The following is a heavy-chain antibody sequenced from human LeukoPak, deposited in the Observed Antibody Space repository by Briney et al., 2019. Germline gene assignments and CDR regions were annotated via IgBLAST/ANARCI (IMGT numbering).Heavy chain of an antibody. CDR2: ISRTT. J-gene: IGHJ3*01. V-gene: IGHV3-48*01. CDR1: GFTFSSYG. CDR3: ARDTDYAFGV. Sequence: GGSLRLSCAASGFTFSSYGMHWVRQAPGKGLEWVSYISRTTSYADSVKGRFTISRDNAKSSLYLQMNSLRAEDTAVYYCARDTDYAFGVWGQGTMVTVSS.